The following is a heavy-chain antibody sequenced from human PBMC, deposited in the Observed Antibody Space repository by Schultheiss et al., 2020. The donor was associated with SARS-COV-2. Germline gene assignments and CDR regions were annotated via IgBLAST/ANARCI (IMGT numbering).Heavy chain of an antibody. Sequence: ASVKVSCKASGYTFTGYYMHWVRQAPGQGLEWMGWINPKTGDTHYAQKFQGGVTMTWDTSISTAYVDLSSLTSDDTAVYYCARDPFERRPSLDDWGQGTLVTVSS. CDR1: GYTFTGYY. D-gene: IGHD3-16*01. CDR2: INPKTGDT. J-gene: IGHJ4*02. V-gene: IGHV1-2*02. CDR3: ARDPFERRPSLDD.